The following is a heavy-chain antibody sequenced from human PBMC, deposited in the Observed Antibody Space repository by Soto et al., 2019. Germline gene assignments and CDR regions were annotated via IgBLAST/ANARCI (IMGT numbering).Heavy chain of an antibody. CDR3: AKPQVGGFWYFDL. J-gene: IGHJ2*01. CDR1: GFTFNMYP. V-gene: IGHV3-23*01. D-gene: IGHD3-16*01. CDR2: TSNDGRST. Sequence: EVELLESGGGLVQPGGSLRLSCAASGFTFNMYPMCWVRQAPGKGLEWVSLTSNDGRSTYYTDSVKGRFTISRDNSKNALYLQINSLRAEDTAVYYCAKPQVGGFWYFDLWGRGTLVRVSS.